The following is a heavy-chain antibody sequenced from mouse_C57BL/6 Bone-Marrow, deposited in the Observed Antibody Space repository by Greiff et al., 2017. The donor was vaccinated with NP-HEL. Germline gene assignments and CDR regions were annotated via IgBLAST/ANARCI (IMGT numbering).Heavy chain of an antibody. CDR3: AREGYYGNYVVFAY. CDR2: IYPRSGNT. D-gene: IGHD2-1*01. CDR1: GYTFTSYG. Sequence: VKLVESGAELARPGASVKLSCKASGYTFTSYGISWVKQRTGQGLEWIGEIYPRSGNTYYNEKFKGKATLTADKSSSTAYMELRSLTSEDSAVYFCAREGYYGNYVVFAYWGQGTLVTVSA. J-gene: IGHJ3*01. V-gene: IGHV1-81*01.